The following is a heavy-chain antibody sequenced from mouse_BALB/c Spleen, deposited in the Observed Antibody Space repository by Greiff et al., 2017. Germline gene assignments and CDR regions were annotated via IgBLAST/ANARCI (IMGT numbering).Heavy chain of an antibody. CDR1: GFNIKDYY. CDR2: IDPENGNT. D-gene: IGHD2-1*01. CDR3: ARKAIYYGNGNYAMDY. V-gene: IGHV14-1*02. Sequence: EVQLQQSGAELVRPGALVKLSCKASGFNIKDYYMHWVKQRPEQGLEWIGWIDPENGNTIYDPKFQGKASITADTSSNTAYLQLSSLTSEDTAVYYCARKAIYYGNGNYAMDYWGQGTSVTVSS. J-gene: IGHJ4*01.